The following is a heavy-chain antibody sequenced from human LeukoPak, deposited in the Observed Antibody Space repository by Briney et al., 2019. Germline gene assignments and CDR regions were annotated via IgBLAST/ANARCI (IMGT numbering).Heavy chain of an antibody. CDR2: IIPILGIA. CDR1: GGTFSSYA. CDR3: ARQTTHYYDSRPLGY. V-gene: IGHV1-69*04. D-gene: IGHD3-22*01. J-gene: IGHJ4*02. Sequence: GASVKVSCKASGGTFSSYAISWVRQAPGQGLEWMGRIIPILGIANYAQKFQGRVTITADKSTSTAYMELSSLRSEDTAVYYCARQTTHYYDSRPLGYWGQGTLVTVSS.